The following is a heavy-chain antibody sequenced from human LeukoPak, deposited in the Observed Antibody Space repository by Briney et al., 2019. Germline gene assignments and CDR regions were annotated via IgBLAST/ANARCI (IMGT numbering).Heavy chain of an antibody. D-gene: IGHD4-23*01. CDR3: ARHGAYGGTSIAAFDI. J-gene: IGHJ3*02. CDR1: GGSISSYY. V-gene: IGHV4-4*07. CDR2: IYTSGST. Sequence: SETLSLTCTVSGGSISSYYWSWIRQPAGKGLEWIGRIYTSGSTNYNPSLKSRVTMSVDTSKNQFSLKLSSVTAADTAVYYCARHGAYGGTSIAAFDIWGQGTMVTVSS.